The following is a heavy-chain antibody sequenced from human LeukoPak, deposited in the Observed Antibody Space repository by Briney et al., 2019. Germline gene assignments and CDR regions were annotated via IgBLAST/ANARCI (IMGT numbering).Heavy chain of an antibody. Sequence: GESLKISCKGSGYSFTSYWIGWVRQMPGKGLEWMGIIYPGDSDARYSPSFEGRVTISVDKTINTVYLQWSSLKASDNAMYYCAREGGSNPTFDLWGQGTLVTVSS. V-gene: IGHV5-51*01. D-gene: IGHD1-26*01. CDR3: AREGGSNPTFDL. CDR1: GYSFTSYW. CDR2: IYPGDSDA. J-gene: IGHJ4*02.